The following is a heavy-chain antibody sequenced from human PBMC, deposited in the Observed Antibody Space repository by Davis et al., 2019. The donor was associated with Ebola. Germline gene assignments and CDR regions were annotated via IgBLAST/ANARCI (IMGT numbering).Heavy chain of an antibody. CDR1: GFTFSNYA. CDR2: VSHSEREK. CDR3: ARAVFHEVLDS. Sequence: PGSLWKISCAASGFTFSNYAMHWVRQAPGKGLEWVAVVSHSEREKFYADSVKGRFTISRDNSENTLYLQMNSLTADDTAVYFCARAVFHEVLDSWGQGTPVTVSS. V-gene: IGHV3-30*04. J-gene: IGHJ4*02. D-gene: IGHD3-3*01.